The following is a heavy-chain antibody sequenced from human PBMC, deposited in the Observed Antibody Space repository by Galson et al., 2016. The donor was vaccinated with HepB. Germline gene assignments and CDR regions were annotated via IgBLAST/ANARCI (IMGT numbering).Heavy chain of an antibody. CDR1: GFTFSSYG. V-gene: IGHV3-30*03. J-gene: IGHJ4*02. CDR2: ISYDGSNK. D-gene: IGHD3-22*01. Sequence: SLRLSCAASGFTFSSYGMHWVRQAPGKGLEWVAVISYDGSNKYYTDSVKGRFTISRDNSKNTLYLQMNSLRTEDTAVYYCARDQNYYDSNEFDHRGQGTLVIVSS. CDR3: ARDQNYYDSNEFDH.